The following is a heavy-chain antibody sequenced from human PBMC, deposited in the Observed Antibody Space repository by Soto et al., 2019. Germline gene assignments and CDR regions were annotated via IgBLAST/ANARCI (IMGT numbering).Heavy chain of an antibody. CDR3: ARGFGELLGYYYYGMDV. CDR2: IYHSGST. CDR1: GGSISSSNW. V-gene: IGHV4-4*02. Sequence: QVQLQESGPGLVKPSGTLSLTCAVSGGSISSSNWWGWVRQPPGKGLEWIGEIYHSGSTNYNPSLKSRVTISVDKSKNQFSLKLSSVTAADTAVYYCARGFGELLGYYYYGMDVWGQGTTVTVSS. J-gene: IGHJ6*02. D-gene: IGHD3-10*01.